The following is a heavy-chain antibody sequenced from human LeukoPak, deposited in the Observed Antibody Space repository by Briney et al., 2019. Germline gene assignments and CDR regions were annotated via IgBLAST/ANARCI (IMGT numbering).Heavy chain of an antibody. V-gene: IGHV3-9*01. D-gene: IGHD3-22*01. CDR2: ISWNSGSI. CDR3: AKGTMIVVGGLGAFDI. Sequence: GGSLGLSCAASGFTFDDYAMHWVRQAPGKGLEWVSGISWNSGSIGYADSVKGRFTISRDNAKNSLYLQMNSLRAEDTALYYCAKGTMIVVGGLGAFDIWGQGTMVTVSS. CDR1: GFTFDDYA. J-gene: IGHJ3*02.